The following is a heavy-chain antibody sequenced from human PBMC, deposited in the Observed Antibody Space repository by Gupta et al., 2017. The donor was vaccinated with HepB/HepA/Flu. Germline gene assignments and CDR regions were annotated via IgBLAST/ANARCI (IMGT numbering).Heavy chain of an antibody. CDR1: GGSVSSGSYY. CDR3: ARVSQAWSGYPVDGY. V-gene: IGHV4-61*01. J-gene: IGHJ4*02. Sequence: QVQLQESGPGLVKPSETLSLTCTVSGGSVSSGSYYWSWIRQPPGKGLEWIGYIYYSGSTNYNPSLKSRVTISVDTSKNQFSLKLSSVTAADTAVYYCARVSQAWSGYPVDGYWGQGTLVTVSS. CDR2: IYYSGST. D-gene: IGHD3-3*01.